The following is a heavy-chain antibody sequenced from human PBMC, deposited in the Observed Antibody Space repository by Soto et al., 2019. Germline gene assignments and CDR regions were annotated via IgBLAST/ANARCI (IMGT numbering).Heavy chain of an antibody. J-gene: IGHJ4*01. CDR1: GGSFSGYD. CDR3: ARGGGRTGTRFRNFDY. Sequence: QVQLQQWGAGLWKPSETLSLTCAVYGGSFSGYDWSWIRQPPGKGLEWNGEINHSGRTNYNPSIKGRITISISTSQNQFPLKLSSVIVADTAVYYCARGGGRTGTRFRNFDYWGQGTLVTVSS. V-gene: IGHV4-34*01. CDR2: INHSGRT. D-gene: IGHD1-7*01.